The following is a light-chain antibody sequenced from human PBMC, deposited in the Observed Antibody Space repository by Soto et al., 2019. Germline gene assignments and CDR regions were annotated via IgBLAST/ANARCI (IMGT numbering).Light chain of an antibody. CDR3: SSKTSSSTRLI. J-gene: IGLJ2*01. V-gene: IGLV2-14*03. CDR2: DVN. Sequence: QSALTQPASVSGSPGQSVTISCTGTSSDVGGYKYVSWYQQHTGKAPKLLIYDVNDRPSGVSIRFSGSKSGNAASLTISGLQTEDEAIYYCSSKTSSSTRLIFGGGTKLTVL. CDR1: SSDVGGYKY.